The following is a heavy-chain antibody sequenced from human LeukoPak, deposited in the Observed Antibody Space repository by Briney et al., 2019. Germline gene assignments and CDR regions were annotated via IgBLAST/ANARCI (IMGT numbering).Heavy chain of an antibody. CDR1: GFTFGNFR. V-gene: IGHV3-30*02. CDR2: IRYDGRNE. CDR3: AKSILRSGYYYLFDY. Sequence: GGSLRLSCAASGFTFGNFRMHWVSQAPGKGLEWVAFIRYDGRNEYYADSVKGRFTISRDNSKNTLYLRMNSLRAEDTAVYYCAKSILRSGYYYLFDYWGQGTLVTVSS. D-gene: IGHD3-22*01. J-gene: IGHJ4*02.